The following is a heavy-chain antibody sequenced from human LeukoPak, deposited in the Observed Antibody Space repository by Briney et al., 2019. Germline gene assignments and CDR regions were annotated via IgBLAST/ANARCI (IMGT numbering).Heavy chain of an antibody. CDR2: ISSPSTNI. Sequence: GGSLRLSCAASGFMFTSYSMNWVRQAPGKGLEWVAYISSPSTNIYYVDSVKGRFTISRDNAKNSLYLQMNSLRDEDTAVYYCARGGGRGGPFDYWGQGTLVTVSS. J-gene: IGHJ4*02. V-gene: IGHV3-48*02. D-gene: IGHD3-16*01. CDR1: GFMFTSYS. CDR3: ARGGGRGGPFDY.